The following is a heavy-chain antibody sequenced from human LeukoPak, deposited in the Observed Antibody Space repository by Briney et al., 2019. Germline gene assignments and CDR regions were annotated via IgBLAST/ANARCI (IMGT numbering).Heavy chain of an antibody. Sequence: SETLSLTCTVSGGSISSYYWSWIRQPPGKTLEWIGYIHYSGKTNYNPSLESRVTISADTSRNQFSLNLYSVTAADTAVYYCARDLTHRYAGERAFDYWGQGALVTVSS. CDR2: IHYSGKT. J-gene: IGHJ4*02. CDR3: ARDLTHRYAGERAFDY. D-gene: IGHD3-16*01. V-gene: IGHV4-59*01. CDR1: GGSISSYY.